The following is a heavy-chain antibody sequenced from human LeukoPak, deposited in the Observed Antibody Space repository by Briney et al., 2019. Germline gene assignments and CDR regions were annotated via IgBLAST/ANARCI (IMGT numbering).Heavy chain of an antibody. J-gene: IGHJ4*02. CDR2: IEDDGDQK. D-gene: IGHD5-12*01. Sequence: GGSLRLSCVASGFTFGDYWMSWDRQAPGKGLEFVGNIEDDGDQKNYVDSVKGRFTISRDNVKNSLYLQMNSLRVEDTGVYYCARDIIRGQSDFDYWGQGVLVIVSS. CDR3: ARDIIRGQSDFDY. V-gene: IGHV3-7*01. CDR1: GFTFGDYW.